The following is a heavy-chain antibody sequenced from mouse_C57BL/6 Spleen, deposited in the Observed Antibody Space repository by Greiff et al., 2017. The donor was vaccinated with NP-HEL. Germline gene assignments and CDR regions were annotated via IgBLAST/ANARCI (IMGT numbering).Heavy chain of an antibody. J-gene: IGHJ4*01. CDR2: IDPSDSYT. CDR1: GYTFTSYW. V-gene: IGHV1-69*01. CDR3: AALENRAMDY. Sequence: QVQLQQSGAELVMPGASVKLSCKASGYTFTSYWMHWVKQRPGQGLEWIGEIDPSDSYTNYNQKFKGKSTLTVDKSSSTAYMQLSSLTSEDSAVYYCAALENRAMDYWGQGTSVTVSS. D-gene: IGHD1-2*01.